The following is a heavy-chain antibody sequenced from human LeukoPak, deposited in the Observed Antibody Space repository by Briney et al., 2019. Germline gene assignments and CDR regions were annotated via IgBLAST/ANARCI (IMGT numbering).Heavy chain of an antibody. CDR2: IYCTGST. J-gene: IGHJ4*02. Sequence: SETLSLTCTVSGGSISNYYWSWIRQPPGKGLEWIGYIYCTGSTNYNPSLKSRVTISVDTSKNQFSLKLSSVTAADTAVYYCARESGRGVNDYWGQGTLVTVSS. CDR1: GGSISNYY. CDR3: ARESGRGVNDY. V-gene: IGHV4-59*01. D-gene: IGHD3-10*01.